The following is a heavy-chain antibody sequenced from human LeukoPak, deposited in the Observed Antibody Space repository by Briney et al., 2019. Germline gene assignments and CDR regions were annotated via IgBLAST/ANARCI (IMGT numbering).Heavy chain of an antibody. CDR2: IIPILGIA. CDR3: ATAAKRGNWFDP. J-gene: IGHJ5*02. Sequence: SVKVSCKASGYTFTSYGISWVRQAPGQGLEWMGRIIPILGIANYAQKFQGRVTITADKSTSTAYMELSSLRSEDTAVYYCATAAKRGNWFDPWGQGTLVTVSS. D-gene: IGHD3-10*01. CDR1: GYTFTSYG. V-gene: IGHV1-69*04.